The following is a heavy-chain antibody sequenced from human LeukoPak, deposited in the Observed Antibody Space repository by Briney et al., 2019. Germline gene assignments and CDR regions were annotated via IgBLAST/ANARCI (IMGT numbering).Heavy chain of an antibody. V-gene: IGHV4-4*07. Sequence: PSETLSLTCTVSGGSISGYSWTWIRQPAGKGLEWIGRLYISGSTNYNPSLKSRVTMSVDKSKNQFFLNLSSVTAADTAVYYCARWHLNAFDIWGQGTMVTVSS. CDR2: LYISGST. CDR1: GGSISGYS. D-gene: IGHD5-12*01. J-gene: IGHJ3*02. CDR3: ARWHLNAFDI.